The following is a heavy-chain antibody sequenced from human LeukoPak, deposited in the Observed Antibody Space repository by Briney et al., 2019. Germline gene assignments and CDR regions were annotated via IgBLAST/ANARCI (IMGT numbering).Heavy chain of an antibody. CDR2: IYTRGST. CDR3: ARGRYCSADICSGGDAFDI. Sequence: SETLSLTCTGSGGSINNYYWSWIRQPAGKGLEWIGRIYTRGSTNYNPSLKSRVTMSVDTSKNQFSLQLSSVTAADTAVYYCARGRYCSADICSGGDAFDIWGQGTMVSVSS. D-gene: IGHD2-15*01. V-gene: IGHV4-4*07. CDR1: GGSINNYY. J-gene: IGHJ3*02.